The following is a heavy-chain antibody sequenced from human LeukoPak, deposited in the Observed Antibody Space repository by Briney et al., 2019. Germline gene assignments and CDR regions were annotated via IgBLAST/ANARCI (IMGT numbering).Heavy chain of an antibody. CDR2: GDYSGGT. Sequence: PSETLSLTCTFSVGSISSYYWSWIRQPPGKGLEWIASGDYSGGTYYNPSLESRVAISADMSKNQFSLKLTSVTGADTAVYYCAGERGEEYSSGWYKRNYFDNWGQGIRVTVSS. D-gene: IGHD6-19*01. CDR3: AGERGEEYSSGWYKRNYFDN. CDR1: VGSISSYY. J-gene: IGHJ4*02. V-gene: IGHV4-59*12.